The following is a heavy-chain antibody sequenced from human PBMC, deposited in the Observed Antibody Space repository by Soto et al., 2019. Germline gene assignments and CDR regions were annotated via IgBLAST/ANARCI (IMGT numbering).Heavy chain of an antibody. D-gene: IGHD3-16*01. CDR2: IKSKTDGGTT. CDR3: TTGSAYFTYYYYMDV. CDR1: GFTFSNAW. V-gene: IGHV3-15*01. J-gene: IGHJ6*03. Sequence: EVQLVESGGGLVKPGGSLRLSCAASGFTFSNAWMSWVRQAPGKGLEWVGRIKSKTDGGTTDYAAPVKGRFTISRDDSKNTLYLQMNSLKTEDTAVYYCTTGSAYFTYYYYMDVWGRGTTVTVSS.